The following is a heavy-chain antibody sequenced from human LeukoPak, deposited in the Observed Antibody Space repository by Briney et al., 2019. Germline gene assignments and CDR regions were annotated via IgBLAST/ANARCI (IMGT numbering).Heavy chain of an antibody. CDR2: ISSSADTI. CDR3: VRRFAS. Sequence: GGSLRLSCAASGFGFSSFEMNWVRQAPGKGLEWVSYISSSADTIYYADSVKGRFTISRDNAKNSLYLQMNSLRDEDTAVYYCVRRFASWGQGTLVTVSS. V-gene: IGHV3-48*03. J-gene: IGHJ4*02. CDR1: GFGFSSFE.